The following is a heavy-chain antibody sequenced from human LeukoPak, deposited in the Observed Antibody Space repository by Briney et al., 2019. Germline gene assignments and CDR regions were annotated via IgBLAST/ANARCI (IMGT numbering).Heavy chain of an antibody. D-gene: IGHD1-14*01. J-gene: IGHJ3*02. V-gene: IGHV4-59*12. CDR3: ARRPETGLITGAFDI. CDR2: IYHSGST. Sequence: SETLSLTCTVSGGSISSYYWSWIRQPPGKGLEWIGCIYHSGSTYYNPSLRSRVTISVDRSKNQFSLKLSSVTAADTAVYYCARRPETGLITGAFDIWGQGTMVTVSS. CDR1: GGSISSYY.